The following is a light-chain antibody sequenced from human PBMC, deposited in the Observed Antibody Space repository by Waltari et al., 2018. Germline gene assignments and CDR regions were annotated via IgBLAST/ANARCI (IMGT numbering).Light chain of an antibody. CDR3: QSADSSGTSRV. V-gene: IGLV3-25*03. CDR2: KDT. Sequence: SYELTQPPSVSVSPGQTARITCFGDALPIQYVNWYQQRPGQAPVLIIFKDTKRPSGIPERFSGSASGTTVTLTISGVQAEDEADYYCQSADSSGTSRVFGGGTKLTVL. J-gene: IGLJ3*02. CDR1: ALPIQY.